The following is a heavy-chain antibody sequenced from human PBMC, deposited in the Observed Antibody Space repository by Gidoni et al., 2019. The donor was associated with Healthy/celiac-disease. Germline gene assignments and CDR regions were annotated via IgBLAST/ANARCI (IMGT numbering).Heavy chain of an antibody. CDR3: ARGGHVLRYFDWEDAFDI. J-gene: IGHJ3*02. Sequence: QVQLVQSGAEVKKPGSSVKVSCTASGGTFSSYAISWVRQAPGQGLEWMGGIIPIFGTANYAQKFQGRVTITADESTSTAYMELSSLRSEDTAVYYCARGGHVLRYFDWEDAFDIWGQGTMVTVSS. CDR2: IIPIFGTA. V-gene: IGHV1-69*01. D-gene: IGHD3-9*01. CDR1: GGTFSSYA.